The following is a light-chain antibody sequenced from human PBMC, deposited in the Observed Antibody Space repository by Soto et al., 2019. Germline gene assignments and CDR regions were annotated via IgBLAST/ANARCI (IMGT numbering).Light chain of an antibody. V-gene: IGKV3-15*01. CDR1: QSVSSK. Sequence: EIVMTQSPATLSVSPGESATLSCRATQSVSSKLAWYQQKPGQAPRLLIYGASTRATGIPARFSGSGSGTEFTLTISSLQSEDFAVYYCQQYNNGLTFGGGTKVEIK. J-gene: IGKJ4*01. CDR2: GAS. CDR3: QQYNNGLT.